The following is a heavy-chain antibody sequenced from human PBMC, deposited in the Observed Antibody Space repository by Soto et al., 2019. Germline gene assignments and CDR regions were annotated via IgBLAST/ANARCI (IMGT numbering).Heavy chain of an antibody. V-gene: IGHV4-59*08. D-gene: IGHD3-10*01. J-gene: IGHJ3*02. Sequence: PSETLSLTFTVSGGSISSYYWSWIRQPPGKGLEWIGYIYYSGSTNYNPSLKSRVTISVDTSKNQFSLKLSSVTAADTAVYYCARRYGSFFDIWGQGTMVTVSS. CDR2: IYYSGST. CDR1: GGSISSYY. CDR3: ARRYGSFFDI.